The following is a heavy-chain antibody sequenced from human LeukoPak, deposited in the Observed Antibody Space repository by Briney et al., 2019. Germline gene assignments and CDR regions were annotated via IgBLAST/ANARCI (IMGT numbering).Heavy chain of an antibody. CDR3: ARDARYSSSPYDAFDM. Sequence: PSETLSLTCAVYGGSFSGYYWSWIRQTPGKGLEWIGYIYHSGSTNYNPPLKSRVTISVDTSKNQFSLKLSSVTAADTAVYYCARDARYSSSPYDAFDMWGQGTMVTVSS. J-gene: IGHJ3*02. D-gene: IGHD6-6*01. CDR2: IYHSGST. CDR1: GGSFSGYY. V-gene: IGHV4-59*01.